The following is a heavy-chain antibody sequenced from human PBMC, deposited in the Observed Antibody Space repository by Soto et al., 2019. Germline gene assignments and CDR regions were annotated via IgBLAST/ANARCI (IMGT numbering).Heavy chain of an antibody. J-gene: IGHJ5*02. CDR3: ARDGLVGSEAAGNPLLNWFDP. D-gene: IGHD6-19*01. CDR2: IIPIFGTA. V-gene: IGHV1-69*06. Sequence: SVKVSCKASGGTFSSYAISWVRQAPGQGLEWMGGIIPIFGTANYAQKFQGRVTITADKSTSTAYMELSSLRSEDTAVYYCARDGLVGSEAAGNPLLNWFDPWGQGTLVTVSS. CDR1: GGTFSSYA.